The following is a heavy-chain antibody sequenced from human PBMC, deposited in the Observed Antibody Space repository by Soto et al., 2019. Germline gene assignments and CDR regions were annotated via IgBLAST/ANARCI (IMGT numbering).Heavy chain of an antibody. D-gene: IGHD6-19*01. J-gene: IGHJ4*02. CDR3: ARSGGIAVWVDNGY. CDR2: ISAYNGNT. CDR1: GYTFTSYG. Sequence: QVQLVQSGAEVKKPGASVKVSCKASGYTFTSYGISWVRQAPGQGLEWMGWISAYNGNTNYAQKLQGRVTMTTDTSKSTGYMEVRSLRSDDTAVYYCARSGGIAVWVDNGYWGQGTLVTVSS. V-gene: IGHV1-18*01.